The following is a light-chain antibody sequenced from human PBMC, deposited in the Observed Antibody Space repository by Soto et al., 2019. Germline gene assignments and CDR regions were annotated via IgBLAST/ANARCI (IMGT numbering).Light chain of an antibody. J-gene: IGKJ5*01. V-gene: IGKV1-5*01. CDR3: QQYNSFSLIT. CDR2: DAS. Sequence: IQMTQSPSTLSASVVDTVTITCRSSQSISRWLAWYQQTPGKAPKILISDASILENGVPSRFSGTGSGTEFTLTISSLQPDDFATYFCQQYNSFSLITFGQGTRLEIK. CDR1: QSISRW.